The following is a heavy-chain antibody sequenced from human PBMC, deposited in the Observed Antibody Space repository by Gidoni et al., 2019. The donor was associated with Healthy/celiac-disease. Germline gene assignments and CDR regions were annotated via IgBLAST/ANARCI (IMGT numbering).Heavy chain of an antibody. CDR3: ARWELGGAFYGMDV. V-gene: IGHV1-69*01. CDR1: GGTFSSYA. D-gene: IGHD1-26*01. CDR2: IIPIFGTA. Sequence: KKPGSSVKVSCKASGGTFSSYAISWVRQAPGQGLEWMGGIIPIFGTANYAQTFQGRVTITADESTRTAYMELSSLRSEDTAVYYCARWELGGAFYGMDVWGQGTTVTVSS. J-gene: IGHJ6*02.